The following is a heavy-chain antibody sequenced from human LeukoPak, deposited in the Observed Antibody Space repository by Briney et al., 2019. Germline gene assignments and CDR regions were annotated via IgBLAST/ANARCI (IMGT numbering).Heavy chain of an antibody. CDR2: IFTDGGT. CDR3: TKEPSP. CDR1: GGSISGYY. V-gene: IGHV4-4*07. Sequence: SETLSLTCTVSGGSISGYYWSWIRQPARKGLEWIGRIFTDGGTSYNPSLKSRVTMSVDTSKNQFSLKLRSVTAADTAVYYCTKEPSPWGQGTLVTVSS. J-gene: IGHJ5*02.